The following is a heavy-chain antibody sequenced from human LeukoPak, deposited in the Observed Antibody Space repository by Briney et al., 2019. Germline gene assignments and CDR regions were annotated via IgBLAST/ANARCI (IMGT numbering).Heavy chain of an antibody. V-gene: IGHV3-30-3*01. D-gene: IGHD6-13*01. CDR1: GFTFSSYA. CDR2: ISYDGSNK. CDR3: ARSFGYSTFDY. Sequence: GGSLRLSCAASGFTFSSYAMHWVRQAPGKGLEWVAVISYDGSNKYYADSVKGRFTISRDNSKNTLYLQMNSLRAEDTAVYYCARSFGYSTFDYWGQGTLVTVSS. J-gene: IGHJ4*02.